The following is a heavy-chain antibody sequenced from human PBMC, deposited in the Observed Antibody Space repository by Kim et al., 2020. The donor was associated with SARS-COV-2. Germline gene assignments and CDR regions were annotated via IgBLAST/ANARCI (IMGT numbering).Heavy chain of an antibody. D-gene: IGHD3-10*01. CDR1: GFTFSSYG. Sequence: GGSLRLSCAASGFTFSSYGMHWVRQAPGKGLEWVAVISYDGSNKYYADSVKGRFTISRDNSKNTLYLQMNSLRAEDTAVYYCAKTHGSGLRNFDYWGQGTLVTVSS. J-gene: IGHJ4*02. CDR2: ISYDGSNK. V-gene: IGHV3-30*18. CDR3: AKTHGSGLRNFDY.